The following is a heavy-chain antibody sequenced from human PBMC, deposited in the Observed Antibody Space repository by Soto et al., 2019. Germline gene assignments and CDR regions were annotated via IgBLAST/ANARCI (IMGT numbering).Heavy chain of an antibody. CDR2: INPNSGGT. V-gene: IGHV1-2*04. CDR3: ARDREVRGVIYYGMDV. CDR1: GYTFTGYY. J-gene: IGHJ6*02. Sequence: ASVKVSCKASGYTFTGYYMHWGRQAPGQGLEWMGRINPNSGGTNYAQKFQGWVTMTRDTSISTAYMELSRLRSDDTAVYYCARDREVRGVIYYGMDVWGQGTTVTVSS. D-gene: IGHD3-10*01.